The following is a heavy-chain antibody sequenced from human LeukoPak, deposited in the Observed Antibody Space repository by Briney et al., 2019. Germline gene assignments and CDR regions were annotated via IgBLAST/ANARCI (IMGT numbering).Heavy chain of an antibody. CDR2: IYYTGST. J-gene: IGHJ4*02. D-gene: IGHD3-10*01. CDR3: ARSFHYGSGSYSYYFDY. Sequence: SETLSLTCTVSGGSIKSFYWSWIRQPPGKGLKWIGYIYYTGSTDYNPSLKSRVTISVDTSKNEFSLRLTSVTAADTAVYYCARSFHYGSGSYSYYFDYWGQGTLVTVSS. V-gene: IGHV4-59*08. CDR1: GGSIKSFY.